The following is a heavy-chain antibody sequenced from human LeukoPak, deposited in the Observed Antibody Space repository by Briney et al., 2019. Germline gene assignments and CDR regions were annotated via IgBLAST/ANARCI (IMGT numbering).Heavy chain of an antibody. D-gene: IGHD3-10*01. CDR2: ISGSGGST. V-gene: IGHV3-23*01. J-gene: IGHJ4*02. CDR3: ARDDSGRIWFGELCD. CDR1: GFTFSSYA. Sequence: PGGSLRLSCAASGFTFSSYAMSWVRQAPGKGLEWVSAISGSGGSTYYADSVEGRFTISRDNSKNTLYLQMNSLRAEDTAVYYCARDDSGRIWFGELCDWGQGTLVTVSS.